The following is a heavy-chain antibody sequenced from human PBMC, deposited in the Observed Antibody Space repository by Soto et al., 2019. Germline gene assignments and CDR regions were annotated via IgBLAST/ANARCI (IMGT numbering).Heavy chain of an antibody. CDR2: ISGSGGST. CDR3: AKPTMVRGVIIDAYPFDY. D-gene: IGHD3-10*01. Sequence: GGSLRLSCAASGFTFSSYAMSWVRQAPGKGLEWVSAISGSGGSTYYADSVKGRFTISRDNSKNTLYLQMNSLRAEDTAVYYCAKPTMVRGVIIDAYPFDYWGQGTLVTVSS. V-gene: IGHV3-23*01. CDR1: GFTFSSYA. J-gene: IGHJ4*02.